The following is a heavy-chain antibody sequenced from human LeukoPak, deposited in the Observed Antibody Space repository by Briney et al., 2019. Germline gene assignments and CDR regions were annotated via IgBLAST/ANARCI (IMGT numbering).Heavy chain of an antibody. Sequence: GGSLRLSCAASGFTFSTYWMIWVRQAPGKGLEWVACIKEDGRERYYMDSVKGRFTISRDNAKNSPYLQMSSLRAEDTAVYYCARNWGYFDSWGQGTLVTVSS. V-gene: IGHV3-7*05. J-gene: IGHJ4*02. D-gene: IGHD7-27*01. CDR2: IKEDGRER. CDR1: GFTFSTYW. CDR3: ARNWGYFDS.